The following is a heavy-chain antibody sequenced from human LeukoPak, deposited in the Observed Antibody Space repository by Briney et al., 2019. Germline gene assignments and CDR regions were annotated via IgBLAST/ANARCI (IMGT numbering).Heavy chain of an antibody. V-gene: IGHV4-4*02. Sequence: SETLSLTCAVSGDSISSYSWWNWVRQPPGKGLEWIGEIYHSETTNYNPSLKSRVTMSLDKSKKQFSLKLSSVTAADTAVYYCARVLSSVAGTGYYYMDVWGKGTTVTISS. CDR3: ARVLSSVAGTGYYYMDV. CDR2: IYHSETT. J-gene: IGHJ6*03. D-gene: IGHD6-19*01. CDR1: GDSISSYSW.